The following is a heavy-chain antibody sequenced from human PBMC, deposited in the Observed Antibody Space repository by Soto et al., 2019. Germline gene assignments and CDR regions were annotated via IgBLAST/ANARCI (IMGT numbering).Heavy chain of an antibody. CDR3: ARDRGGYWKAKAPVDY. V-gene: IGHV3-21*01. CDR2: ISSSSSYI. CDR1: GFTFSSYS. J-gene: IGHJ4*02. D-gene: IGHD1-1*01. Sequence: EVQLVESGGGLVKPGGSLRLSCAASGFTFSSYSMNWVRQAPGKGLEWVSSISSSSSYIYYADSVKGRFTISRDNAKNSLYLQMNSLRAEDTAVYYCARDRGGYWKAKAPVDYWGQGTLVTVSS.